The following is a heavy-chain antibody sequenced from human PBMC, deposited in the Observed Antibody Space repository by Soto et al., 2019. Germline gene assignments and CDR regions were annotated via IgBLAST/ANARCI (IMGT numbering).Heavy chain of an antibody. Sequence: PSETLSLTCTVSGGSIRSGDYYWSWIRQPPGKGLEWIGYIHYSGSINYNPSLKSRVTMSLDTSKRQFSLKLGSMTAADTAVYYCARETRGGMRDGYNLWYFDSWGQGSLVTVSS. CDR3: ARETRGGMRDGYNLWYFDS. CDR1: GGSIRSGDYY. D-gene: IGHD5-12*01. J-gene: IGHJ4*02. V-gene: IGHV4-61*08. CDR2: IHYSGSI.